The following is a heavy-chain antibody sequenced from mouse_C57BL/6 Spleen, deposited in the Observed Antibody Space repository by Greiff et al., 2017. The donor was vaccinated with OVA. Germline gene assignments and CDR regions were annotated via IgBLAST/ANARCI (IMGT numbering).Heavy chain of an antibody. CDR3: AREETVVAKGYFDY. J-gene: IGHJ2*01. D-gene: IGHD1-1*01. V-gene: IGHV5-9*01. CDR1: GFTFSSYT. Sequence: EVMLVESGGGLVKPGGSLKLSCAASGFTFSSYTLSWVRQTPEKRLEWVATISGGGGNTYYPARVKGRFTISRDNAKNTLYLQMSSLRSEDTALYYCAREETVVAKGYFDYWGQGTTLTVSS. CDR2: ISGGGGNT.